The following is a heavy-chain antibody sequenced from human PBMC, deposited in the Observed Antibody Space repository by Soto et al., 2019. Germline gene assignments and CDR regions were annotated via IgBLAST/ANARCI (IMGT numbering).Heavy chain of an antibody. J-gene: IGHJ6*02. CDR3: ARRCSGGSCYSYQYYYGMDV. D-gene: IGHD2-15*01. Sequence: GESLKISCKGSGYSFTNYWIAWVRQMPGKGLEWMAIIYPGDSETKYSPSFQGQVTISADKYISTAYLQWSSLKASDTATYYCARRCSGGSCYSYQYYYGMDVWGQGTTVTVSS. CDR1: GYSFTNYW. V-gene: IGHV5-51*01. CDR2: IYPGDSET.